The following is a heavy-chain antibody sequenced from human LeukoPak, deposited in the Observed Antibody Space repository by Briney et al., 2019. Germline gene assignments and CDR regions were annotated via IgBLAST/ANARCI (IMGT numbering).Heavy chain of an antibody. V-gene: IGHV3-21*01. J-gene: IGHJ4*02. CDR3: ARANWGSYYFDY. D-gene: IGHD7-27*01. Sequence: GGSLRLSCAASGFTFNSYSLNWVRQAPGKGLEWVSSISSSSSYIYYADSVKGRFTISRDNAKNSLYLQMNSLRAEDTAVYYCARANWGSYYFDYWGQGTLVTVSS. CDR2: ISSSSSYI. CDR1: GFTFNSYS.